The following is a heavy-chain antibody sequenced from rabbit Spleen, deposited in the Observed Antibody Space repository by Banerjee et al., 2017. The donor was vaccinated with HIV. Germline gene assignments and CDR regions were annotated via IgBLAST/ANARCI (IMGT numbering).Heavy chain of an antibody. V-gene: IGHV1S40*01. J-gene: IGHJ3*01. Sequence: QSLEESGGDLVKPGASLTLTCKASGVSFSGNSYMCWVRQAPGKGLEWIGIIYAAKGSTDYASWVNGRFTISSDNAQSTVDLKMTSLTAADTATYFCARAIVPWLGLTRLDLWGQGTLVTVS. CDR1: GVSFSGNSY. D-gene: IGHD4-1*01. CDR3: ARAIVPWLGLTRLDL. CDR2: IYAAKGST.